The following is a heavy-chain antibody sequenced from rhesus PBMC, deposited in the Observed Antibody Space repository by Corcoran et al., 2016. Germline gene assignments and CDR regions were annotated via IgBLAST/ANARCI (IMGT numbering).Heavy chain of an antibody. CDR1: GFTFGSSA. J-gene: IGHJ4*01. CDR3: ARGTVGNYFDY. V-gene: IGHV1-198*02. D-gene: IGHD5-24*01. CDR2: IIPLVGKT. Sequence: QVQLVQSGAEVQTPGSSVKFSCKSSGFTFGSSALRWVRQPPGPGLEWMGVIIPLVGKTNYAEKFQGRVTMTADTSTSTAYMELSSLRSEDTAVYYCARGTVGNYFDYWGQGVLVTVSS.